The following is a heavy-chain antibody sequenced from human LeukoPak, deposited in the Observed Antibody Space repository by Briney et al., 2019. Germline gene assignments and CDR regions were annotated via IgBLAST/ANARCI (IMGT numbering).Heavy chain of an antibody. Sequence: PSETLSLTCTVSGGPISSYYWSWIRLPPGKGLEWIGYTFDSGSTNYSPSLKSRVTISGDTSKNQFSLKLTSVTAADTAVYYCARGLRLGELSSYNYYYYMNIWGKGTTVTISS. D-gene: IGHD3-16*02. CDR3: ARGLRLGELSSYNYYYYMNI. CDR2: TFDSGST. J-gene: IGHJ6*03. CDR1: GGPISSYY. V-gene: IGHV4-59*01.